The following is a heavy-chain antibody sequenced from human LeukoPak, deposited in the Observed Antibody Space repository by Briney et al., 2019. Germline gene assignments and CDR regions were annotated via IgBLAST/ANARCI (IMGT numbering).Heavy chain of an antibody. CDR2: INHSGGT. D-gene: IGHD3-22*01. V-gene: IGHV4-34*01. J-gene: IGHJ4*02. CDR1: GGSISSYY. Sequence: TSSETLSLTCTVSGGSISSYYWSWIRQPPGKGLEWIGEINHSGGTNYNPSLKSRVTISVDTSKNQFSLKLNSVTAADTAVYYCARGSSFYDSSGYSDFWGQGTLITVSS. CDR3: ARGSSFYDSSGYSDF.